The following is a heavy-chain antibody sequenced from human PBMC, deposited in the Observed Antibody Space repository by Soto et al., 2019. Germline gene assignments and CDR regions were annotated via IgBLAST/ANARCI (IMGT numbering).Heavy chain of an antibody. CDR2: ISYDGSNK. Sequence: QVQLVESGGGVVQPGRSLRLSCAASGFTFSSYAMHWVRQAPGKGLEWVAVISYDGSNKYYADSVKGRFTISRDNSKNTLDLQMNSLRAEDTAVYYCARAISLRRDLDIWGQGTMVTFSS. CDR1: GFTFSSYA. CDR3: ARAISLRRDLDI. J-gene: IGHJ3*02. V-gene: IGHV3-30-3*01.